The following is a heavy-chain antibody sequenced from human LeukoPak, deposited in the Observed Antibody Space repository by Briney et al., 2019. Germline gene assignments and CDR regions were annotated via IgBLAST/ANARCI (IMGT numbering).Heavy chain of an antibody. CDR2: ISSSSSYI. V-gene: IGHV3-21*01. D-gene: IGHD3-22*01. CDR3: ARSYYYDSSGYLYYFDY. Sequence: GGSLRLSCAASGFTFSSYSMNWVRQAPGKGLEWVSPISSSSSYIYYADSVKGRFTISRDNAKNSLYLQMNSLRAEDTAVYYCARSYYYDSSGYLYYFDYWGQGTLVTVSS. J-gene: IGHJ4*02. CDR1: GFTFSSYS.